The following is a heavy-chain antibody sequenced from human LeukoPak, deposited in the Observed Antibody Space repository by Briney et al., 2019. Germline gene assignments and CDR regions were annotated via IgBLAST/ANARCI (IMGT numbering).Heavy chain of an antibody. D-gene: IGHD1-1*01. Sequence: ASVKVSCKASGYTFTGYYMHWVGQAPGQGLEWMGWISAYNGNTNYAQKLQGRVTMTTDTSTSTAYMELRSLRSDDTAVYYCARGLQTGTRTDWGQGTLVTVSS. CDR3: ARGLQTGTRTD. CDR2: ISAYNGNT. CDR1: GYTFTGYY. J-gene: IGHJ4*02. V-gene: IGHV1-18*04.